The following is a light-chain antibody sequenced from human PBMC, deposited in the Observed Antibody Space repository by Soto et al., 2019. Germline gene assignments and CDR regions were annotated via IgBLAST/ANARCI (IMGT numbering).Light chain of an antibody. CDR2: AAS. Sequence: DIQMTQSPTSLSASVGDRVTITCRASQGIRNFVAWYQQKPGQAPKLLIYAASTLQSGVPSRFSVSGSGTDFTLTINSLQAEDVATYPCCMYSSDPVFGPGTKVAI. CDR3: CMYSSDPV. V-gene: IGKV1-27*01. J-gene: IGKJ3*01. CDR1: QGIRNF.